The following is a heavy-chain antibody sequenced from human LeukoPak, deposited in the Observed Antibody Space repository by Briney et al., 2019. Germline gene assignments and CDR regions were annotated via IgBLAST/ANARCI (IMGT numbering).Heavy chain of an antibody. CDR3: ARGRLSLITARANFFDY. Sequence: ASVRVSCKTSGYTFSNYDVNWVRQATGLGLEWMGWMNPNTGTTGYAEKFQGRVTFSRDTSKTTAYMEVSSLRSDDTAVYYCARGRLSLITARANFFDYWGQGTRVTVSS. J-gene: IGHJ4*02. CDR1: GYTFSNYD. D-gene: IGHD3-16*01. CDR2: MNPNTGTT. V-gene: IGHV1-8*03.